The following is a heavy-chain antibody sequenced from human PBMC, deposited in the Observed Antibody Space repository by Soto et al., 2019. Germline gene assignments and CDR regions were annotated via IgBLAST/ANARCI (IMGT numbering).Heavy chain of an antibody. CDR2: INPSGGST. V-gene: IGHV1-46*03. CDR3: ARGHIVVVVAATRIDY. CDR1: GYTFTSYY. D-gene: IGHD2-15*01. Sequence: QVQLVQSGAEVKKPGASVKVSCKASGYTFTSYYMHWVRQAPGQGLEWMGKINPSGGSTSYAQKFQGRVTMTRATSTSTVYMEMSRLRSEDTAVYYCARGHIVVVVAATRIDYWGQGTLVTVSS. J-gene: IGHJ4*02.